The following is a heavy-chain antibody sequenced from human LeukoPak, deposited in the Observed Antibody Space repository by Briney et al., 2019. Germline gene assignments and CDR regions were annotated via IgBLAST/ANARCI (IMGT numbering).Heavy chain of an antibody. Sequence: GGSLRLSCAASGFPVSSNYMSWVRQAPGKGLEWVSVIYSGGSTYYADSVKGRFTISRDKSKNMLYLQMNSLRAEDTAVYYCASNYYVTKAAFDIWGQGTMVTVSS. J-gene: IGHJ3*02. D-gene: IGHD3-10*02. CDR3: ASNYYVTKAAFDI. CDR1: GFPVSSNY. CDR2: IYSGGST. V-gene: IGHV3-53*01.